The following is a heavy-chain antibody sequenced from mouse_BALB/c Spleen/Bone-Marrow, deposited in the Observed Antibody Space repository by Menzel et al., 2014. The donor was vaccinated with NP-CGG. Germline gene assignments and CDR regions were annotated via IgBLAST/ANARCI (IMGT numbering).Heavy chain of an antibody. CDR3: GRDKGAWFAY. Sequence: LQESGPQLVRPGASVKISCKASGYSFTSYWMHWVKQRPGQGLEWIGMIDPSDSETRLNQKFKDQATLTVDKSSSQVYMQLRKPASEDDGGYYCGRDKGAWFAYRGQGTLVT. J-gene: IGHJ3*01. CDR1: GYSFTSYW. V-gene: IGHV1S74*01. CDR2: IDPSDSET. D-gene: IGHD1-1*02.